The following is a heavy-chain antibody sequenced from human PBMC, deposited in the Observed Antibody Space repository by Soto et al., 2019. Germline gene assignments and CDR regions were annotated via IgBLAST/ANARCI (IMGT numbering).Heavy chain of an antibody. CDR3: ARGVEFWSGLNNWFDP. J-gene: IGHJ5*02. CDR2: ISAYNGNT. V-gene: IGHV1-18*01. Sequence: GASVKVSCKASGYTFTSYGISWVRQAPGQGLEWMGWISAYNGNTNYAQKLQGRVTMTTDTSTSTAHMELRSLRSDDTAVYYCARGVEFWSGLNNWFDPWGQGTLVTVSS. D-gene: IGHD3-3*01. CDR1: GYTFTSYG.